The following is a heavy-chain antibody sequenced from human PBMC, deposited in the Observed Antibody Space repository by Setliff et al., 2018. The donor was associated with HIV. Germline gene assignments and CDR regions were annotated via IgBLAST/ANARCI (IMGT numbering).Heavy chain of an antibody. D-gene: IGHD2-15*01. CDR3: ARYGGGSENDAFRV. CDR2: IYYSGST. V-gene: IGHV4-39*01. Sequence: KPSETLSLTCTVSGGSISSSSYYWGWIRQPPGKGLEWIGSIYYSGSTYYNPSLKSRVTISVDTSKNQFSLNVNSVTAADTAVYYCARYGGGSENDAFRVWCQGTMVTVSS. J-gene: IGHJ3*01. CDR1: GGSISSSSYY.